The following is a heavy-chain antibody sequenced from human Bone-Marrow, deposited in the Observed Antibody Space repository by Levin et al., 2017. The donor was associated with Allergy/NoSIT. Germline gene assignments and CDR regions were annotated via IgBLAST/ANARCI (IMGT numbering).Heavy chain of an antibody. D-gene: IGHD2-15*01. CDR3: ARDGGCSGGSCYFDY. Sequence: ASVKVSCAASGFTFSSYSMNWVRQAPGKGLEWVSSISSSSSYIYYADSVKGRFTISRDNAKNSLYLQMNSLRAEDTAVYYCARDGGCSGGSCYFDYWGQGTLVTVSS. V-gene: IGHV3-21*01. J-gene: IGHJ4*02. CDR2: ISSSSSYI. CDR1: GFTFSSYS.